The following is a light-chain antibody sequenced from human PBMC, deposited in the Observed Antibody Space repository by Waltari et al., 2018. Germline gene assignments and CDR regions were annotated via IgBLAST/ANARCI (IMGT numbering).Light chain of an antibody. J-gene: IGLJ2*01. CDR2: GNN. V-gene: IGLV1-44*01. CDR1: SPNIGSNT. Sequence: QSVLTQPPSASGAPGQRVTIPCSGSSPNIGSNTVNWYQQLPGTAPKLLIFGNNQRPSGVPDRFPGSKSGTSASLAFSGLQSEDEAVYYCAAWDDSLHGVVFGGGTKLTVL. CDR3: AAWDDSLHGVV.